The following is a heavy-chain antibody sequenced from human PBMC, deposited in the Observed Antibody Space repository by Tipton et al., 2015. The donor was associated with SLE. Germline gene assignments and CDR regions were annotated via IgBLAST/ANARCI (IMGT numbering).Heavy chain of an antibody. CDR1: GGSISSSNW. CDR2: IYHSGST. V-gene: IGHV4-4*02. CDR3: ARDLTYYYDSSGYNDAFDI. D-gene: IGHD3-22*01. J-gene: IGHJ3*02. Sequence: TLSLTCAVSGGSISSSNWWSWVRQPPGKGLEWIGEIYHSGSTYYNPSLKSRVTISVDTSKNQFSLKLSSVTAADTAVYYCARDLTYYYDSSGYNDAFDIWGQGTMVTVSS.